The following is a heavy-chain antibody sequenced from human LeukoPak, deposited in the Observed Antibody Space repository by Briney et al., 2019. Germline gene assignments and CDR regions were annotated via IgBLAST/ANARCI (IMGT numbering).Heavy chain of an antibody. CDR3: ARNYYDNSGYYYFDY. Sequence: ASVKVSCKASRYTSINYGISWVRQAPGQGLEWMGWISGYNDNTKYAQKLQGRVTMTTDTSMSTAYMELRSLRSDDTAVYYCARNYYDNSGYYYFDYWGQGTLVTVSS. D-gene: IGHD3-22*01. CDR2: ISGYNDNT. V-gene: IGHV1-18*01. J-gene: IGHJ4*02. CDR1: RYTSINYG.